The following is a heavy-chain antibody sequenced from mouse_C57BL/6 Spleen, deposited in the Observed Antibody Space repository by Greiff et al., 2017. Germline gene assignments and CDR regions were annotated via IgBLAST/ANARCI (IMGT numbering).Heavy chain of an antibody. CDR2: IYPRSGNT. J-gene: IGHJ2*01. V-gene: IGHV1-81*01. CDR3: ARYRGTREGYFDY. CDR1: GYTFTSYG. Sequence: VQLQESGAELARPGASVKLSCKASGYTFTSYGISWVKQRTGQGLEWIGEIYPRSGNTYYNEKFKGKATLTADKSSSTAYMELRSLTSEDSAVYFCARYRGTREGYFDYWGQGTTLTVSS. D-gene: IGHD2-14*01.